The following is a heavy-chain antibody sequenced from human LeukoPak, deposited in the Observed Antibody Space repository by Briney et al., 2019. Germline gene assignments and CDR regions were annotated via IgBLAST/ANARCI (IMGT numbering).Heavy chain of an antibody. CDR2: INPNSGGT. CDR3: AREGIQAAFDI. Sequence: GASVTVSFTASGYTFTVYYMHWVRQAPGQGLEWMGWINPNSGGTNYAQKFQGRVTMTRDTSISTAYMELSRLRSDDTAVYYCAREGIQAAFDIWGQGTMVTVSS. J-gene: IGHJ3*02. V-gene: IGHV1-2*02. CDR1: GYTFTVYY.